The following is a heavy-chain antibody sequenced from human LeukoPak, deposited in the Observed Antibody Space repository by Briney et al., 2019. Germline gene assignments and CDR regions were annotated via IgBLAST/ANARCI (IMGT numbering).Heavy chain of an antibody. CDR1: GFTFSSYG. Sequence: GSLRLSCAASGFTFSSYGMHWVRQAPGKGLEWVAFIRYDGSNKYYADPVKGRFTISRDNSKNTLYLQMNSLRAEDTAVYYCFGRSPIVVVPAAIQADYWGQGTLVTVSS. V-gene: IGHV3-30*02. CDR2: IRYDGSNK. D-gene: IGHD2-2*02. CDR3: FGRSPIVVVPAAIQADY. J-gene: IGHJ4*02.